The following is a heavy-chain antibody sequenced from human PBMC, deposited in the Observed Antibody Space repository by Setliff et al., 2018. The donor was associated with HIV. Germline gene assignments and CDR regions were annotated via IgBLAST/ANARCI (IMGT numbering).Heavy chain of an antibody. CDR2: ISGSGGST. J-gene: IGHJ3*02. CDR1: GFTFSSYA. CDR3: AKSSSIVDAFDI. Sequence: SCAASGFTFSSYAMSWVRQAPGKGLEWVSAISGSGGSTYYAGSVKGRFTISRDNSKNTLYLQMNSLRAEDTAVYYCAKSSSIVDAFDIWGQGTMVTVSS. D-gene: IGHD3-16*02. V-gene: IGHV3-23*01.